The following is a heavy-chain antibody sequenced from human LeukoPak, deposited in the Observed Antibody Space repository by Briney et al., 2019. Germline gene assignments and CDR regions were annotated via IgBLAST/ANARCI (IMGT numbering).Heavy chain of an antibody. CDR3: VRDRSGSSSVY. J-gene: IGHJ4*02. V-gene: IGHV3-74*01. D-gene: IGHD6-6*01. Sequence: GGSLRLSCVASGFXFSNYWMHWFRQAPGKGLVWVSHINSDGSSTAYADSVKGRFTISRDNAKNTLYLQMNSLRAEDTAVYYCVRDRSGSSSVYWGQGTLVTVSS. CDR2: INSDGSST. CDR1: GFXFSNYW.